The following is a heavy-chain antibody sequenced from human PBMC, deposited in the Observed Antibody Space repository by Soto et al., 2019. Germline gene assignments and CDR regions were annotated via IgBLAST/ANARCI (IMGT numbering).Heavy chain of an antibody. J-gene: IGHJ4*02. CDR2: LSNDGSNT. CDR1: GFTFSLYP. CDR3: AANTRYRSGQYSGTTPLFDH. D-gene: IGHD6-19*01. V-gene: IGHV3-23*01. Sequence: EVQLLESGGGLVQPGGSLRLSCVASGFTFSLYPMSWVRQAPGEGLERVSSLSNDGSNTYYADSVKGRFTISRDSSTNTLSLQMNGLRAEDTAVYYCAANTRYRSGQYSGTTPLFDHWGPGTQVTVSS.